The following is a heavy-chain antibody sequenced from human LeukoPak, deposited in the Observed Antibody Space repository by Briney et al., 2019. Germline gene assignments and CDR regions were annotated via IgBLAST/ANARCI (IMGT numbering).Heavy chain of an antibody. CDR2: ISSSSSYI. V-gene: IGHV3-21*01. D-gene: IGHD3-22*01. Sequence: GGSLRLSCAASGFTFSSYSMNWVRQAPGKGLEWVSSISSSSSYIYYADSVKGRFTISRDNAKNSLYLQMNSLRAEDTAVYYCARDQSGGTYYYDSSGYRADAFDIWGQGTMVTVSS. CDR1: GFTFSSYS. J-gene: IGHJ3*02. CDR3: ARDQSGGTYYYDSSGYRADAFDI.